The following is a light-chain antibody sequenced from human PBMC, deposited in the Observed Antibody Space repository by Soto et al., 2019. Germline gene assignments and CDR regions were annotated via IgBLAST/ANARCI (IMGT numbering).Light chain of an antibody. CDR1: KSISTY. J-gene: IGKJ2*01. V-gene: IGKV1-39*01. Sequence: DIRMTQSPSSLSASVGDRVNITCRASKSISTYFNWYQHKPGTAPNLLIYGAYRLQSGVPSRFTGSGSRTDFTLTISNLQPEDSAIYFCQQSNSSPYTFGQGTRLEIK. CDR2: GAY. CDR3: QQSNSSPYT.